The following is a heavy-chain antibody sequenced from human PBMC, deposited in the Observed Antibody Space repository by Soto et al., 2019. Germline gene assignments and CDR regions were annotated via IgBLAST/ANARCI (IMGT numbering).Heavy chain of an antibody. CDR3: VRSGYSSGWYTAFDS. CDR1: GDSISGYY. V-gene: IGHV4-4*07. D-gene: IGHD6-19*01. CDR2: IYASGST. J-gene: IGHJ4*02. Sequence: SETLSLTCTVSGDSISGYYWSWIRQPAGKGLEWIGRIYASGSTISNRSLRSRVALSVDTSKDQFSLNLNSVTAADTAMYYCVRSGYSSGWYTAFDSWSQGMLVTVSS.